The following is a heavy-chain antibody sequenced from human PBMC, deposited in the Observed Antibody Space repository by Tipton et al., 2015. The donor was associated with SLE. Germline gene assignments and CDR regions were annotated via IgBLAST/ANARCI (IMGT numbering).Heavy chain of an antibody. CDR1: GDSITSDIYY. J-gene: IGHJ6*03. CDR2: VYDSGTT. Sequence: TLSLTCFVSGDSITSDIYYWGWIRQPPGKGLEWIGSVYDSGTTHYNPSLKSRVTMSVDTSKTQFSLKLGSLTAADTAVYYCARSRIGLGYNFDMDVWGKGTTVTVSS. D-gene: IGHD7-27*01. V-gene: IGHV4-39*07. CDR3: ARSRIGLGYNFDMDV.